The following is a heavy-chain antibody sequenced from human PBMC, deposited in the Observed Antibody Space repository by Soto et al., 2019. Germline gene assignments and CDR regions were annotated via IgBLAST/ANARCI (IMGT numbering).Heavy chain of an antibody. CDR3: ARINGPLLSTSWHSYALDL. D-gene: IGHD2-2*01. J-gene: IGHJ3*01. CDR2: IDPSDSYT. Sequence: GESLKISRNAPAYTLTSYWITWVRPMPGKGLEGMGRIDPSDSYTDYSPSFEGPVTISADKSITTASLQWSGLRASDTARYYCARINGPLLSTSWHSYALDLWGQGTLVTDSS. CDR1: AYTLTSYW. V-gene: IGHV5-10-1*01.